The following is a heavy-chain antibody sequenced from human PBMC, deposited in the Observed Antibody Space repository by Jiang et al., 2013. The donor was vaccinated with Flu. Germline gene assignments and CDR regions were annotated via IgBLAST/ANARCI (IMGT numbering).Heavy chain of an antibody. V-gene: IGHV3-11*06. Sequence: VQLLESGGGLVKPGGSLRLSCAASGFTFSDYYMSWIRQAPGKGLEWVSYISSSSSYTNYADSVKGRFTISRDNAKNSLYLQMNSLRAEDTAVYYCARAHGDYVLDYWGQGTLVTVSS. CDR2: ISSSSSYT. D-gene: IGHD4-17*01. CDR1: GFTFSDYY. CDR3: ARAHGDYVLDY. J-gene: IGHJ4*02.